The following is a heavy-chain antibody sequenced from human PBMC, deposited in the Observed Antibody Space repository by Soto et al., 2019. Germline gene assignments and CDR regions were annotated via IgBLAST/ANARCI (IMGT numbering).Heavy chain of an antibody. D-gene: IGHD3-10*01. CDR1: GGTFSSYA. CDR3: ARADFRGVVIEGVGAFDI. CDR2: IIPIFGTA. J-gene: IGHJ3*02. V-gene: IGHV1-69*13. Sequence: SVKVSCKASGGTFSSYAISWVRQAPGQGLEWMGGIIPIFGTANYAQKFQGRVTITADESTSTAYMELSSLRSEDTAVYYCARADFRGVVIEGVGAFDIWGQGTMVTV.